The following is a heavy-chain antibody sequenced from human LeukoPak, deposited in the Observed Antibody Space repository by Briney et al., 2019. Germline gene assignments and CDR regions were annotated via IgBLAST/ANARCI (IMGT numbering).Heavy chain of an antibody. CDR2: VSYDGASK. J-gene: IGHJ4*02. CDR1: GFTFSSYG. Sequence: PGGSPRLSCAASGFTFSSYGMHWVRQAPGEGLEWVAVVSYDGASKDYADSVKGRFSISRVNSKNTVYLYMNSLRPEDTAVYYCARDLGASGRPTDWYYFNNWGQGTLVTVSS. V-gene: IGHV3-30*19. D-gene: IGHD1-26*01. CDR3: ARDLGASGRPTDWYYFNN.